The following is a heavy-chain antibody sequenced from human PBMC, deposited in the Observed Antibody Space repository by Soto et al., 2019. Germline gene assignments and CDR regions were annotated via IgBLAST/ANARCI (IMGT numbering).Heavy chain of an antibody. J-gene: IGHJ3*02. CDR3: AGDRAYSSGWYAVVAFDI. V-gene: IGHV1-18*01. CDR1: GYTFTSYG. Sequence: QVQLVQSGAEVKKPGASVKVSCKASGYTFTSYGISWVRQAPGQGLEWMGWISAYNGNTNDAQKLQGRVTMTTDTPTSTAYMELRSLRSDDTAVYYCAGDRAYSSGWYAVVAFDIWGQGTMVTVSS. D-gene: IGHD6-19*01. CDR2: ISAYNGNT.